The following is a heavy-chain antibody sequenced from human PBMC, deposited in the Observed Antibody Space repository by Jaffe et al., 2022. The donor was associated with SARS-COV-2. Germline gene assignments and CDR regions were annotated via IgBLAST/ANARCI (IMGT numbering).Heavy chain of an antibody. D-gene: IGHD1-1*01. CDR3: ARHPSERDHDFDY. J-gene: IGHJ4*02. CDR1: GGSISSSSYY. Sequence: QLQLQESGPGLVKPSETLSLTCTVSGGSISSSSYYWGWIRQPPGKGLEWIGSIYYSGSTYYNPSLKSRVTISVDTSKNQFSLKLSSVTAADTAVYYCARHPSERDHDFDYWGQGTLVTVSS. V-gene: IGHV4-39*01. CDR2: IYYSGST.